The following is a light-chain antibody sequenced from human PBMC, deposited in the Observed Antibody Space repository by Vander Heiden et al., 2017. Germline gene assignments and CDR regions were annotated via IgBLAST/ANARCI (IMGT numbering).Light chain of an antibody. V-gene: IGKV1-5*03. CDR2: KAS. CDR1: QNIDDW. J-gene: IGKJ2*01. Sequence: DIQMTQSPSTLSASVGDRVTITCRASQNIDDWVAWYQQKPGKAPKLLIHKASNLESGVPSRFSGSGSGTEFTLVLSSLQPDDVASYYCQHYISYPYTFGQGTKLEIK. CDR3: QHYISYPYT.